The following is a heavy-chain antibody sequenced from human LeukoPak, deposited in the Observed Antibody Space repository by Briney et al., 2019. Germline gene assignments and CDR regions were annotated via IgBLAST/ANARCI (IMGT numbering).Heavy chain of an antibody. V-gene: IGHV3-23*01. CDR2: ISGSGGST. D-gene: IGHD3-10*01. CDR1: GFTFGSYA. CDR3: AKTKGRLLYGSGSDLHY. J-gene: IGHJ4*02. Sequence: GGSLRLSCAASGFTFGSYAMSWVRQAPGKGLGWVSAISGSGGSTYYADSVKGRFTISRDNDKNTLSLQMNSMRAEDTAVYYCAKTKGRLLYGSGSDLHYWGQGPLVTVSS.